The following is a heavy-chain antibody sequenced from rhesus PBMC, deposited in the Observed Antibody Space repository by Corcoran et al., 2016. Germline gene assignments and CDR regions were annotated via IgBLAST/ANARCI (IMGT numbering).Heavy chain of an antibody. V-gene: IGHV4S14*01. CDR1: GYSITSAYY. Sequence: QVQLQESGPGLVKPSETLSLTCAVSGYSITSAYYWAWIRQPPGKGLEWVGHISSGRTNYLNPSLKSRVMLSVDTSKNQFSLRLSSVTAADTAVYYCARQNGYNYGADDYWGQGVLVTVSS. D-gene: IGHD5-36*01. J-gene: IGHJ4*01. CDR3: ARQNGYNYGADDY. CDR2: ISSGRTN.